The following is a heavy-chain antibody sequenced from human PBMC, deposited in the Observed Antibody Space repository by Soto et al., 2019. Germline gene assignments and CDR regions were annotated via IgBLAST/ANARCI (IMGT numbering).Heavy chain of an antibody. CDR1: GGSFSGYY. CDR3: ARVGYDFWSGYYAEYFQH. CDR2: INHSGST. Sequence: SETLSLTCAVYGGSFSGYYWSWIRQPPGKGLEWIGEINHSGSTNYNPSLKSRVTISVDTSKNQFSLKLSSVTAADTAVYYCARVGYDFWSGYYAEYFQHWGQGTLVTVSS. J-gene: IGHJ1*01. V-gene: IGHV4-34*01. D-gene: IGHD3-3*01.